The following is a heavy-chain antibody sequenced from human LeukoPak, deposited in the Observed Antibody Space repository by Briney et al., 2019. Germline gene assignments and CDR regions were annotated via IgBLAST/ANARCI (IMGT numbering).Heavy chain of an antibody. J-gene: IGHJ4*02. V-gene: IGHV3-23*01. Sequence: GGSLRLSCAASGFTFSSYAMSWVRQAPGKGLEWVSGISGSGGSTYYADSVKGRFTISRDNSRNTLYLQMNRPRAEDTAVYYCAILPGYSSGWYEVNYWGQGTLVTVSS. CDR1: GFTFSSYA. CDR2: ISGSGGST. D-gene: IGHD6-13*01. CDR3: AILPGYSSGWYEVNY.